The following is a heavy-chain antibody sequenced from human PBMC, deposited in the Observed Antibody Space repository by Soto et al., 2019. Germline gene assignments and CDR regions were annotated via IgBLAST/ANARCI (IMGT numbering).Heavy chain of an antibody. CDR1: GGTFSSYT. CDR3: ARHDCISSSCYYYYYYGMDV. D-gene: IGHD2-2*01. CDR2: IIPILGIA. Sequence: GASVKVSCKASGGTFSSYTISWVRQAPGQGLEWMGRIIPILGIANYAQKFQGRVTITADKSTSTAYMELSSLRSEDTAVYYCARHDCISSSCYYYYYYGMDVWGQGTTVTVS. V-gene: IGHV1-69*02. J-gene: IGHJ6*02.